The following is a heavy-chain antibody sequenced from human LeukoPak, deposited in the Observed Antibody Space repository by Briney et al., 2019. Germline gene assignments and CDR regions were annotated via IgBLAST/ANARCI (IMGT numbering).Heavy chain of an antibody. J-gene: IGHJ4*02. CDR3: TKAQSPASFVLDY. CDR2: IRSKAYGRTT. CDR1: GFTFGDNA. D-gene: IGHD2-2*01. V-gene: IGHV3-49*04. Sequence: SLRLSCTASGFTFGDNAMIWVRQGQGQGLMWLGFIRSKAYGRTTEYAASVKGRFTISRDDSRSIAYLQMNSLKTEDTAVYYCTKAQSPASFVLDYWGQGTLVTVSS.